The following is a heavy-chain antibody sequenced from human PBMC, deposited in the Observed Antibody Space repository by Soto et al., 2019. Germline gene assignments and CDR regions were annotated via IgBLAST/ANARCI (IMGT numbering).Heavy chain of an antibody. D-gene: IGHD6-19*01. J-gene: IGHJ6*02. Sequence: QVQLQQWGAGLLKPSETLSLTCAVYGGSFSGYYWSWIRQPPGKGLEWIGEINHSGSTNYNTSLKSRVTISVDTSKNQFSLKLSSVPAADTAVYYCARKGTGYSSGWYEKSGLYGMDVWGQGTTVTVSS. CDR2: INHSGST. CDR3: ARKGTGYSSGWYEKSGLYGMDV. CDR1: GGSFSGYY. V-gene: IGHV4-34*01.